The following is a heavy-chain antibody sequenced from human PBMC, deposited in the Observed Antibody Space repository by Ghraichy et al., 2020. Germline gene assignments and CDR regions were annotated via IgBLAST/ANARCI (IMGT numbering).Heavy chain of an antibody. J-gene: IGHJ3*02. V-gene: IGHV3-13*01. Sequence: GESLNISCAASGFTFSSYDMHWVRQATGKGLEWVSAIGTAGDTYYPGSVKGRFTISRENAKNSLYLQMNSLRAGDTAVYYCARRTGEAFDIWGQGTMVTVSS. CDR1: GFTFSSYD. CDR2: IGTAGDT. CDR3: ARRTGEAFDI. D-gene: IGHD3-10*01.